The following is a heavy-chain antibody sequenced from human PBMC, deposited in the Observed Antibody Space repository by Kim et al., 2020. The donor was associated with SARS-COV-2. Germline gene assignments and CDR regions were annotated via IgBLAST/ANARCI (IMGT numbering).Heavy chain of an antibody. Sequence: GGSLRLSCAASGFSFSSYWMNWVRQAPGKGLEWVANITQDGSEKYYVDSVKGRFTISRDNAKNSLYLQMNSPRAEYTAVYYCARVGLWSAHFDYWGQGTLVTVSS. D-gene: IGHD3-3*01. CDR3: ARVGLWSAHFDY. CDR1: GFSFSSYW. V-gene: IGHV3-7*03. J-gene: IGHJ4*02. CDR2: ITQDGSEK.